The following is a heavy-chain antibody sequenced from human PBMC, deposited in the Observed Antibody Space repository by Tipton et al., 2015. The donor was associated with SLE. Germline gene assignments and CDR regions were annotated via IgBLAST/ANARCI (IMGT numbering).Heavy chain of an antibody. CDR3: ARDTGDAFDI. Sequence: TLSLTCAVYGGSFSGYYWSWIRQPPGKGLEWIGSIYHSGSTYYNPSLKSRVTISVDTSKNQFSLKLSSVTAADTAVYYCARDTGDAFDIWGQGTMVTVSS. V-gene: IGHV4-34*01. J-gene: IGHJ3*02. CDR1: GGSFSGYY. CDR2: IYHSGST.